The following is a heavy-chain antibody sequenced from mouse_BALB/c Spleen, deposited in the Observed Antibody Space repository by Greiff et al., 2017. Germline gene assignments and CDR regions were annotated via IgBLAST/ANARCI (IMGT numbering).Heavy chain of an antibody. CDR3: ARASHYYAMDY. CDR2: IRNKANGYTT. J-gene: IGHJ4*01. CDR1: GFTFTDYY. V-gene: IGHV7-3*02. Sequence: EVQLVESGGGLVQPGGSLRLSCATSGFTFTDYYMSWVRQPPGKALEWLGFIRNKANGYTTEYSASVKGRFTISRDNSQSILYLQMNTLRAEDSATYDCARASHYYAMDYWGQGTSVTVSS.